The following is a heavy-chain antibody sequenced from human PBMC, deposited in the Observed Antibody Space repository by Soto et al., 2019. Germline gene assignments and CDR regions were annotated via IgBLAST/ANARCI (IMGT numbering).Heavy chain of an antibody. D-gene: IGHD1-1*01. CDR2: IYGGGAT. CDR1: GFSVGDNY. CDR3: ARWTGTTFDY. V-gene: IGHV3-66*01. Sequence: EVPLVESGGGSVQPGGSLRLSCAASGFSVGDNYMSWVRQAPGKGLEWVSIIYGGGATYYPDSVKGRFTISRDSSKNTLHLQMNSLRAEDTAVYYCARWTGTTFDYWGQGTQVSVSS. J-gene: IGHJ4*02.